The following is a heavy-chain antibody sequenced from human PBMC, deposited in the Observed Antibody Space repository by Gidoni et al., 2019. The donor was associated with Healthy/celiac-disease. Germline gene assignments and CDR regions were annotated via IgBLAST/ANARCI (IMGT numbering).Heavy chain of an antibody. CDR1: GFTFSSYS. Sequence: EVQLVDSGGGLVQPGGSLRLSCAASGFTFSSYSMNWVRQAPGKGLEWFSYISSTSSTIYYADSVKGRFTISRDNAKNSLYLQMNSLRDEDTAVYYCARGSWDYVWGSYRPGDYWGQGTLVTVSS. D-gene: IGHD3-16*02. CDR2: ISSTSSTI. J-gene: IGHJ4*02. CDR3: ARGSWDYVWGSYRPGDY. V-gene: IGHV3-48*02.